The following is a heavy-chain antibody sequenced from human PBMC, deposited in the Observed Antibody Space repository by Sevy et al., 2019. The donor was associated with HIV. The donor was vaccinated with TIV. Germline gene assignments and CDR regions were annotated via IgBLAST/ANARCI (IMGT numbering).Heavy chain of an antibody. CDR1: GGSFSGYX. Sequence: SETLSLTCAVYGGSFSGYXXXXXXQPPGKGLEWXGEINHSGFTNYNPSLKSRVTISVDTSKNQFSLRLTSVTAADTALYYCARVTVATGDYYYGMDVWGQGTTVTVSS. V-gene: IGHV4-34*01. CDR3: ARVTVATGDYYYGMDV. CDR2: INHSGFT. J-gene: IGHJ6*02. D-gene: IGHD5-12*01.